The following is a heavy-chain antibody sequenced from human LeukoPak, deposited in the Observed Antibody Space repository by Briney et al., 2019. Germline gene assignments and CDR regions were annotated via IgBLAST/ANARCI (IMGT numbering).Heavy chain of an antibody. D-gene: IGHD6-13*01. Sequence: PGGSLRLSCAASGFTFSSYAMHWVRQAPGKGLEWVAVISYDGSNKYYADSVKGRFTISRDNSKNTLYLQMNSLRAEDTAVYYCAREPGYSSSWYDYWGQGTLVTVSS. CDR2: ISYDGSNK. CDR3: AREPGYSSSWYDY. V-gene: IGHV3-30*04. J-gene: IGHJ4*02. CDR1: GFTFSSYA.